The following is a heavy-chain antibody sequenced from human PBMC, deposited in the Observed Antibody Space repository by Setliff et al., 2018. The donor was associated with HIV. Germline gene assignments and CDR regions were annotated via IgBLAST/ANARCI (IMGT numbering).Heavy chain of an antibody. J-gene: IGHJ4*02. D-gene: IGHD3-10*01. Sequence: ASVKVSCKASGYTFTSYDINWVRQATGQGLEWMGWINAGNGDTEYSQKFQGRVTIDRDTSATTAYMELRSLRSEDTAVYYCARDGWELDRGRADYFDYWGQGALVTVSS. CDR1: GYTFTSYD. CDR2: INAGNGDT. V-gene: IGHV1-3*01. CDR3: ARDGWELDRGRADYFDY.